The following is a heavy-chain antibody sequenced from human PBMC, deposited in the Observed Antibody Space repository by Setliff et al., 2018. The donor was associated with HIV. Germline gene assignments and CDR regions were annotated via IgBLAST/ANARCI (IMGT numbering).Heavy chain of an antibody. CDR1: GGSFSGYY. V-gene: IGHV4-34*01. J-gene: IGHJ4*01. D-gene: IGHD3-10*01. Sequence: SETLSLTCAVYGGSFSGYYWSWIRQPPGKGLEWIGEINHSGSTNYGPSLKGRVTMSVDTSKSQFSLNLRSVTAADTAIYYCAREVRLWLGEPHIGVFDTWGQGSLVTVSS. CDR3: AREVRLWLGEPHIGVFDT. CDR2: INHSGST.